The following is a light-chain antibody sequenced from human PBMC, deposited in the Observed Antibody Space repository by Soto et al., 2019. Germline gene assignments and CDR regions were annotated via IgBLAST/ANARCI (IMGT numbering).Light chain of an antibody. Sequence: QSALIQPASVSGSPGQSITISCTGTSSDVGSYNLVSWYQQHPGKAPKLMIYEGSKRPSGVSNRFSGSKSGNTASLTISGVQAEDEADYYCCSYAGSSTLVFDGGTQLTVL. J-gene: IGLJ2*01. CDR1: SSDVGSYNL. CDR2: EGS. CDR3: CSYAGSSTLV. V-gene: IGLV2-23*01.